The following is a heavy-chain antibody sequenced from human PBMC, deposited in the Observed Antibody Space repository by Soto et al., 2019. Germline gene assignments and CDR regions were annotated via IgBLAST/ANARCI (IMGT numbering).Heavy chain of an antibody. D-gene: IGHD5-12*01. CDR1: GGTFSSYA. J-gene: IGHJ4*02. CDR3: ARDEVEMATMGPLDY. Sequence: QVQLVQSGAEVKKPGSSVKVSCKASGGTFSSYAISWVRQAPGQGLEWLGGIIPIFGTANYAQKFQGRVTITADESTSTAYMELSSLRSEDTAVYYCARDEVEMATMGPLDYWGQGTLVTVSS. V-gene: IGHV1-69*01. CDR2: IIPIFGTA.